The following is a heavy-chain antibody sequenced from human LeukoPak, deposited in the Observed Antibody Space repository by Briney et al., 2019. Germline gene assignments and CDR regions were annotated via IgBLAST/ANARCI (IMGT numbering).Heavy chain of an antibody. CDR2: ISSSGNTI. CDR3: ARDGAQTDYYYGLDV. V-gene: IGHV3-48*03. D-gene: IGHD3-16*01. CDR1: GFTFRSYE. Sequence: GGSLRLSCAASGFTFRSYEMNWVRQAPGKGLEWVSYISSSGNTIYYADSVKGRFTISRDNAKNSLSLQMNSLRVEDTAVYYCARDGAQTDYYYGLDVWGQGNTVTVS. J-gene: IGHJ6*02.